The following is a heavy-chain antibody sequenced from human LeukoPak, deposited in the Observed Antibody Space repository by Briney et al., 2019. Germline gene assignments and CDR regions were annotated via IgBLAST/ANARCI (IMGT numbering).Heavy chain of an antibody. CDR2: IHYSGST. J-gene: IGHJ4*02. D-gene: IGHD3-22*01. CDR1: GGSISSSSYC. CDR3: AGRSDSSGLY. Sequence: PSETLSLTCTVSGGSISSSSYCWGWIRQPPGKGLEWIGSIHYSGSTYYNPSLKSRVTISVDTSKDQFSLKLSSVTAADTAVYYWAGRSDSSGLYWAQETLVTVSS. V-gene: IGHV4-39*01.